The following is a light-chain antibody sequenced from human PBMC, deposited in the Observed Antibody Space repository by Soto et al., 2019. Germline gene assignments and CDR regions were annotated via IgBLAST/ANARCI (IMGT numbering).Light chain of an antibody. J-gene: IGKJ3*01. CDR3: QQYNNWPPVT. CDR1: QSVYNN. Sequence: EIVMTQSPATLSVSPGERATLXXRASQSVYNNLAWYQQKPGQAPRLIXYGASTRATGIPARFSGSGSGTEFTLTISSLQSEDFAVYFCQQYNNWPPVTFGPGTKVDIK. V-gene: IGKV3-15*01. CDR2: GAS.